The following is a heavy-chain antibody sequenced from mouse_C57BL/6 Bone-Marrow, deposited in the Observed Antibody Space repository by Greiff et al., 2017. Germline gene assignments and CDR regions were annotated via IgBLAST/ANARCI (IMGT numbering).Heavy chain of an antibody. V-gene: IGHV1-63*01. CDR2: IYPGGGYT. CDR1: GYTFTNYW. CDR3: AGYRGYWYFDV. J-gene: IGHJ1*03. Sequence: QVQLQQSGAELVRPGTSVKMSCKASGYTFTNYWIGWAKQRPGHGLEWIGDIYPGGGYTNYNEKFKGKATLTADKSSSTAYMQISSLTSEDSAIYCCAGYRGYWYFDVWGTGTTVTVSS.